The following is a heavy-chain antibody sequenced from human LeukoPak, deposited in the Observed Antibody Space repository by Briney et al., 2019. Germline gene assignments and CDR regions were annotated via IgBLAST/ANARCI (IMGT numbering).Heavy chain of an antibody. D-gene: IGHD6-19*01. CDR2: IYYSGST. J-gene: IGHJ4*02. V-gene: IGHV4-59*01. Sequence: SETLSLTCTVSGGSISSYYWSWIRQPPGKGLEWIGYIYYSGSTNYNPSLKSRVTISVDTSKNQFSLKLSSVTAADTAVYYCARGPQPRHWRTGVAGTGLFGYWGQGTLVTVSS. CDR1: GGSISSYY. CDR3: ARGPQPRHWRTGVAGTGLFGY.